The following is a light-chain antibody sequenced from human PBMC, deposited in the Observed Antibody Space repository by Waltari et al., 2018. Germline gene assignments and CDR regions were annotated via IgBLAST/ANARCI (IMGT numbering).Light chain of an antibody. V-gene: IGLV1-51*01. Sequence: QSVLTQPPSVSAAPGQQVTISCSGNSSNIGNYYFSWYHQVPGATPKLLIFDNNQRPSGIPDRFSASKSGTSATLGITGLQIGDEADYYCATWDNSLREVVFGGGTKLTVL. CDR1: SSNIGNYY. CDR3: ATWDNSLREVV. CDR2: DNN. J-gene: IGLJ2*01.